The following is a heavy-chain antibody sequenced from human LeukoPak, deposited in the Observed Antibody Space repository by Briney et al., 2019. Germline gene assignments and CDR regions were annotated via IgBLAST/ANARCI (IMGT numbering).Heavy chain of an antibody. V-gene: IGHV4-59*01. Sequence: SETLSLTCLVSGGSMKRSYWTWIRQAPGKGLELIGKIHDSGNTNYNPSLKNRVTISLDTSKNQFSLRVTSVTAADRALYFCARDSSPAALPYMDAWGKGTTVTVSS. CDR2: IHDSGNT. CDR3: ARDSSPAALPYMDA. CDR1: GGSMKRSY. D-gene: IGHD2-2*01. J-gene: IGHJ6*03.